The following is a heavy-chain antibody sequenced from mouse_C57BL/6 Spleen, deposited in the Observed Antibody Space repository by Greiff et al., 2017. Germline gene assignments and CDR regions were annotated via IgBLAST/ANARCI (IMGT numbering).Heavy chain of an antibody. J-gene: IGHJ4*01. Sequence: QVQLQQPGAELVRPGSSVKLSCKASGYTFTSYWMHWVKQRPIQGLEWIGNIDPSDSETHYNQKFKDKATLTVDKSSSTAYMQLSSLTSEDSAVYYCARGEDYSHFYAMDYWGHGPSVTVSS. D-gene: IGHD2-12*01. V-gene: IGHV1-52*01. CDR1: GYTFTSYW. CDR2: IDPSDSET. CDR3: ARGEDYSHFYAMDY.